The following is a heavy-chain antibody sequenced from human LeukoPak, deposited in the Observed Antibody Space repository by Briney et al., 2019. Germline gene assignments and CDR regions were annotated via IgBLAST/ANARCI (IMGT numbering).Heavy chain of an antibody. D-gene: IGHD2-15*01. V-gene: IGHV4-38-2*01. Sequence: PSETLSLTCAFSRYSIRSGYYWGWIRQPPGKGLEWIGSIYHSGSTYYNPSLKSRVTISVDTSKNQFSLKLSSVTAADTAVYYCARLVGVYCSGGSCYSDYWGQGTLVTVS. CDR3: ARLVGVYCSGGSCYSDY. CDR1: RYSIRSGYY. CDR2: IYHSGST. J-gene: IGHJ4*02.